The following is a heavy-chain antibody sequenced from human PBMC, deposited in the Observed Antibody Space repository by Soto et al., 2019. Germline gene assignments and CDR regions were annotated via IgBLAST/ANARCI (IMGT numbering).Heavy chain of an antibody. V-gene: IGHV3-23*01. J-gene: IGHJ3*02. Sequence: GGSLRLSCAASGFTFSSYAMSWVRQAPGKGLEWVSAISGSGGSTYYADSVKGRFTISRDNSKNTLYLQMNSLRAEDTALYYCAKDHPDYYGSGSYYNPPDAFDIWGQGTMVTVSS. CDR3: AKDHPDYYGSGSYYNPPDAFDI. CDR2: ISGSGGST. CDR1: GFTFSSYA. D-gene: IGHD3-10*01.